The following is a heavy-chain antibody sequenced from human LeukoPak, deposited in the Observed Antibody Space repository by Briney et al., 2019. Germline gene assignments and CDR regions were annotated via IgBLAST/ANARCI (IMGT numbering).Heavy chain of an antibody. V-gene: IGHV4-4*07. CDR1: RGSISPHY. Sequence: PSETLSLTCTVSRGSISPHYWSWIRQPAGKGLDWIGRISPTGSTNYNPSLNSRVTLSVDSSMNQVSLALNSVTAADTAVYYCAREVEMATQFDYWGQGTLVTVSS. D-gene: IGHD5-24*01. CDR2: ISPTGST. J-gene: IGHJ4*02. CDR3: AREVEMATQFDY.